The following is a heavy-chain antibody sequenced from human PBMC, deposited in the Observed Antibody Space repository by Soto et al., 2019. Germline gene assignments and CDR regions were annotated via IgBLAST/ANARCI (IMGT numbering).Heavy chain of an antibody. J-gene: IGHJ3*02. D-gene: IGHD1-1*01. CDR3: ARDVNAYKTYDAFDI. CDR1: GFTFSTYG. CDR2: TWYDGNDK. V-gene: IGHV3-33*01. Sequence: QVHLVESGGGEVQPGRALRLSCAASGFTFSTYGMHWVRQAPGKGLEWVALTWYDGNDKFYADSVKGRFAISRDNSKNTLYLQMDSLRAEDTAVYYCARDVNAYKTYDAFDIWGQGTMVTVSS.